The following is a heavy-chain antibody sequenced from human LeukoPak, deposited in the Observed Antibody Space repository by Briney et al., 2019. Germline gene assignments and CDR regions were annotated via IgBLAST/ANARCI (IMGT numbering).Heavy chain of an antibody. CDR2: ISTSGGST. V-gene: IGHV3-23*01. Sequence: GGSLRLSCAASGFPFTNYAMNWVRQAPGKGLEWVSAISTSGGSTYYAGSVQGRVTISRDNSKNTLYLQMTGLRAEDTAVYYCATSILAYCGGDCYSAPFDYWGQGTLVTVSS. D-gene: IGHD2-21*02. CDR3: ATSILAYCGGDCYSAPFDY. J-gene: IGHJ4*02. CDR1: GFPFTNYA.